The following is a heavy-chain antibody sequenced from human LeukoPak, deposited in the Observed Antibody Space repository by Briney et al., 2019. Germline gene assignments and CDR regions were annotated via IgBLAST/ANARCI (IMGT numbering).Heavy chain of an antibody. Sequence: SETLSLTCTVAGETMRNYYWNWIRQPPGKGLEWIGSIYYSGSTYYNPSLKSRVTISVDTSKNQFSLKLSSVTAADTAVYYCARVSWIAAAGYYYYMDVWGKGTTVTVSS. D-gene: IGHD6-25*01. V-gene: IGHV4-59*05. CDR1: GETMRNYY. CDR2: IYYSGST. J-gene: IGHJ6*03. CDR3: ARVSWIAAAGYYYYMDV.